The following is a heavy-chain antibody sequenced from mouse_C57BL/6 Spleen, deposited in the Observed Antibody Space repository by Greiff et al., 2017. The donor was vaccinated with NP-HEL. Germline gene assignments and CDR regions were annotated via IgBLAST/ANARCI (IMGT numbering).Heavy chain of an antibody. Sequence: EVQGVESGGGLVQSGRSLRLSCATSGFTFSDFYMEWVRQAPGKGLEWIAASRNKANDYTTEYSASVKGRFIVSRDTSQSILYLQMNALRAEDTAIYYCARDAEWTGTWYFDVWGTGTTVTVSS. V-gene: IGHV7-1*01. D-gene: IGHD4-1*01. CDR2: SRNKANDYTT. J-gene: IGHJ1*03. CDR3: ARDAEWTGTWYFDV. CDR1: GFTFSDFY.